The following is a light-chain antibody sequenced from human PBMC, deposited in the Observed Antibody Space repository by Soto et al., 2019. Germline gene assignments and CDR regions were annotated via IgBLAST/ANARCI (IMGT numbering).Light chain of an antibody. Sequence: EIVLSQSPATLSLTPGERATLSCRASQSVSSYLAWYQQKPGQPPRLLIYDVSNRATGIPARFSGSGSGTDFTLTITSLEPEDFAVYFCHQRYNWPRVTFGQGTLLETK. J-gene: IGKJ5*01. CDR1: QSVSSY. CDR2: DVS. CDR3: HQRYNWPRVT. V-gene: IGKV3-11*01.